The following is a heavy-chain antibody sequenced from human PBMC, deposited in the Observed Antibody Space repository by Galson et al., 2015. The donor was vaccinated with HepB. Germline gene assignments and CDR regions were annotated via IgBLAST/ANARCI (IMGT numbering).Heavy chain of an antibody. J-gene: IGHJ4*02. V-gene: IGHV1-69*04. D-gene: IGHD3-10*01. CDR3: ARDSGDVAFDY. CDR2: IIPILGIA. CDR1: GGTFSSYT. Sequence: SVKVSCKASGGTFSSYTISWVRQAPGQGLEWMGRIIPILGIANYAQKFQGRVTITADKSTSTAYMELSSLRSEDTAVYYCARDSGDVAFDYWGQGTLVTVSS.